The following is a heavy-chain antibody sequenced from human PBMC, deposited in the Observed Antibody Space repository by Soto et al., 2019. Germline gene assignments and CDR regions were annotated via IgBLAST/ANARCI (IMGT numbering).Heavy chain of an antibody. J-gene: IGHJ4*02. D-gene: IGHD3-3*01. Sequence: QVQLVESGGGVVQPGRSLRLSCAASGFTFSSYAMHWVRQAPGKGLEWVAVISYDGSNKYYAASVNGRLTISRDNSKNTLYLQMNSLRAEDTAVYYCARDHFGVVIIPAFIDYWGQGTLVTVSS. CDR1: GFTFSSYA. V-gene: IGHV3-30-3*01. CDR2: ISYDGSNK. CDR3: ARDHFGVVIIPAFIDY.